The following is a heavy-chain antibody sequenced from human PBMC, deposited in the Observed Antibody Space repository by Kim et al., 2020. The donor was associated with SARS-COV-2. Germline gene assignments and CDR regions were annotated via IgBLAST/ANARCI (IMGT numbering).Heavy chain of an antibody. Sequence: DGSGSYYVDSVRGRFTISRDNAENSFYLQMNSLRAEDTAVYYCARDWGDYWGQGTLVTVSS. CDR2: DGSGS. J-gene: IGHJ4*02. D-gene: IGHD3-16*01. V-gene: IGHV3-7*03. CDR3: ARDWGDY.